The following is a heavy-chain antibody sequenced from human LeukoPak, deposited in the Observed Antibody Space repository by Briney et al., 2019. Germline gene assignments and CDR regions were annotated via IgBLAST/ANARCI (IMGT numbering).Heavy chain of an antibody. CDR2: IKQDGSEK. CDR1: GFTFSSYW. D-gene: IGHD3-3*01. Sequence: GGSLRLSCAASGFTFSSYWMSWVRQAPGKGLEWVANIKQDGSEKYYVDSVKGRFTIPRDNAKNSLYLQMNSLRAEDTAVYYCARGYYDFWSGYYFDYWGQGTLVTVSS. V-gene: IGHV3-7*04. J-gene: IGHJ4*02. CDR3: ARGYYDFWSGYYFDY.